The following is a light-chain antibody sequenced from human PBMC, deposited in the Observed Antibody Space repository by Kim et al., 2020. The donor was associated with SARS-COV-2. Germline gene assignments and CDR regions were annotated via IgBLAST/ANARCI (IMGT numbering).Light chain of an antibody. CDR3: QNYNSAPWT. Sequence: DNQMTQSPPSLSASVGDRVTMSCRASQGIANYLAWYQQRPGKVPQLLIYGASTLQSGVPSRFSGTRSGTDFTLTISSLQPEDVATYYCQNYNSAPWTFGQGTKVDIK. CDR1: QGIANY. CDR2: GAS. J-gene: IGKJ1*01. V-gene: IGKV1-27*01.